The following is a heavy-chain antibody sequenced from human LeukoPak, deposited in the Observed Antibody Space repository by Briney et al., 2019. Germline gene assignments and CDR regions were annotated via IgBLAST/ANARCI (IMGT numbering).Heavy chain of an antibody. CDR2: ISGSGGST. D-gene: IGHD4-17*01. V-gene: IGHV3-23*01. CDR1: GFTFSSYA. Sequence: GGSLRLSCAASGFTFSSYAMSWVRQAPGKGLEWVSAISGSGGSTYYADSVKGRFTISRDNSKNTLYLQMNSLRAEDTAVYYCAKDLRSWTTVTTYVGYYFDYWGQGTLVTVSS. CDR3: AKDLRSWTTVTTYVGYYFDY. J-gene: IGHJ4*02.